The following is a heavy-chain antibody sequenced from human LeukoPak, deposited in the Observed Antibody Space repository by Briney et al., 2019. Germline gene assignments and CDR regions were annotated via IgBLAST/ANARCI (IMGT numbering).Heavy chain of an antibody. D-gene: IGHD3-16*01. CDR3: MRGGGDY. J-gene: IGHJ4*02. Sequence: QSGGSLRLSCAASGFTFSSYWMNWVRQAPGKGLEWVANIKPGGGERYYVDSVKGRFTISRDNAKNSVDLQMNSLRVEDTAVYYCMRGGGDYWGQGTLVTVSS. CDR2: IKPGGGER. CDR1: GFTFSSYW. V-gene: IGHV3-7*01.